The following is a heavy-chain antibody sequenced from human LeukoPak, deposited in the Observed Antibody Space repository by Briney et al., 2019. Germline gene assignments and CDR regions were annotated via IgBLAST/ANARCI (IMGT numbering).Heavy chain of an antibody. CDR2: IKSETHGGTT. CDR3: ATDRAATVSSGHYDFDY. D-gene: IGHD3-22*01. V-gene: IGHV3-15*01. CDR1: GFYFNNSW. Sequence: GGSLRLSCAASGFYFNNSWMSWFRQPPGKGLKWVGRIKSETHGGTTDYAAPVKGRFIISRDDSKTSLYLQMNSLKTDDTAVYFCATDRAATVSSGHYDFDYWGQGILVTVSS. J-gene: IGHJ4*02.